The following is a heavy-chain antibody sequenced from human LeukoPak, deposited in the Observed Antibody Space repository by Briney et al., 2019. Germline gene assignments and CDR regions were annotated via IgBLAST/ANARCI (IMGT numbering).Heavy chain of an antibody. CDR2: IWYDGSNK. D-gene: IGHD3-22*01. J-gene: IGHJ4*02. CDR1: GFTFSSYG. V-gene: IGHV3-30*19. Sequence: GRSLRLSCAASGFTFSSYGMHWVRQAAGKGLEWVAVIWYDGSNKYYADSVKGRFTIPRDNSKNTLYLQMNSLRAEDTAVYYCARDLGYYYDSSLAYWGQGTLVTVSS. CDR3: ARDLGYYYDSSLAY.